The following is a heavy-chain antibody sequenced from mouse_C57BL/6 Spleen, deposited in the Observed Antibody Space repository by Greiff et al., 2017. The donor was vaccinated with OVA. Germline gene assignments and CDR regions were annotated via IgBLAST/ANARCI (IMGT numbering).Heavy chain of an antibody. CDR1: GFTFSDYG. J-gene: IGHJ2*01. CDR2: ISSGSSTI. Sequence: EVQVVESGGGLVKPGGSLKLSCAASGFTFSDYGMHWVRQAPEKGLEWVAYISSGSSTIYYADTVKGRSTISRDNAKNTPFLQMTSLRSEDTAMYCCARALNWDYFDYWGQGTTLTVSS. CDR3: ARALNWDYFDY. V-gene: IGHV5-17*01. D-gene: IGHD4-1*01.